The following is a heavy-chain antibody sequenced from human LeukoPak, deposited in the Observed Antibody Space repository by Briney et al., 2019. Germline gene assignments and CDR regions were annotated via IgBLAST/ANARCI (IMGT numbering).Heavy chain of an antibody. V-gene: IGHV3-23*01. CDR3: AKDEGSSVTGGYYFDS. CDR2: IGASGAGT. Sequence: GGSLRLSCAASGFTFSNYAMSWVRQAPGKGLEWISAIGASGAGTYYADSVKGRFTISKDKSKNTLFLQMDTLRAEDTAIYYCAKDEGSSVTGGYYFDSWGQGTLVTVSS. CDR1: GFTFSNYA. J-gene: IGHJ4*02. D-gene: IGHD2-21*02.